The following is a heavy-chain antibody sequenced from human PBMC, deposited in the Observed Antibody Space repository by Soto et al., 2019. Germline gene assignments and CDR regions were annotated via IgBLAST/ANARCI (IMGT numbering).Heavy chain of an antibody. D-gene: IGHD3-10*01. CDR2: ISGSGGST. J-gene: IGHJ6*04. CDR1: GFTFSSYG. CDR3: TKDQRSFWFGEYDV. V-gene: IGHV3-23*01. Sequence: GGSLRLSCAASGFTFSSYGMSWVRQAPGKGLEWVSAISGSGGSTYYADSVKGRFTISRDNSKNTLYLQMNSLRAEDTAVYYCTKDQRSFWFGEYDVWGKGTTVTVSS.